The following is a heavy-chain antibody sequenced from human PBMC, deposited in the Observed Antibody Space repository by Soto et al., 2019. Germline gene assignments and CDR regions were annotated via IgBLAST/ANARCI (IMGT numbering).Heavy chain of an antibody. CDR2: ISADGSQK. CDR1: GFPFSSFG. Sequence: QVQLVESGGXXVQPGKSLRLSCAASGFPFSSFGLHWVRQAPGKGPEWVAVISADGSQKFYADSVMGRFTISRDNLRNTLFLQMNTLGPADTAVYYCASTSHWGQGTQVTVSS. V-gene: IGHV3-30*03. CDR3: ASTSH. J-gene: IGHJ4*02.